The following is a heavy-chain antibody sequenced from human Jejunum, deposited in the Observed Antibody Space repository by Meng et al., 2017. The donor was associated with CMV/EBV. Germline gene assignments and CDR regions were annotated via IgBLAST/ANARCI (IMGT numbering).Heavy chain of an antibody. CDR2: ISYDGSNR. Sequence: FGSYAMTWVRQAPGKGLEWVAVISYDGSNRYYADSVKGRFTISRDNSKNTLYLQMNSLRAEDTAVYYCARDPAPHYDFWSGPLDYWGQGTLVTVSS. V-gene: IGHV3-30*04. D-gene: IGHD3-3*01. CDR1: FGSYA. CDR3: ARDPAPHYDFWSGPLDY. J-gene: IGHJ4*02.